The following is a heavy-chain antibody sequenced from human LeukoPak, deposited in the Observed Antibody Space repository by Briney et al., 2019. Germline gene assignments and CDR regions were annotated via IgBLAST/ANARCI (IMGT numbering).Heavy chain of an antibody. J-gene: IGHJ4*02. CDR2: IYSGGST. Sequence: PGASLRLSCAASGFTVSSNYMSWVRQAPGKGLEWVSVIYSGGSTYYADSVKGRFTISRDNSKNTLYLQMNSLRAEDTAVYYCARGIVVVPAAEYYFDYWGQGTLVTVSS. CDR1: GFTVSSNY. D-gene: IGHD2-2*01. V-gene: IGHV3-53*01. CDR3: ARGIVVVPAAEYYFDY.